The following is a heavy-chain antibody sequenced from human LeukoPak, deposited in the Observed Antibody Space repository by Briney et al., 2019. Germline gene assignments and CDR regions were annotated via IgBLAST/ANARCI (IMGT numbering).Heavy chain of an antibody. J-gene: IGHJ6*03. V-gene: IGHV4-34*01. Sequence: SETLSLTCAVYGGSFSGYYWSWIRQPPGKGLEWIGEINHSGSTNYNPSLKSRVTISVDTSKNQFSLKLSSVTAADTAVYYCARGRRRSLTTVTTRARGAYYYMDVWGKGTTVTVSS. D-gene: IGHD4-11*01. CDR1: GGSFSGYY. CDR3: ARGRRRSLTTVTTRARGAYYYMDV. CDR2: INHSGST.